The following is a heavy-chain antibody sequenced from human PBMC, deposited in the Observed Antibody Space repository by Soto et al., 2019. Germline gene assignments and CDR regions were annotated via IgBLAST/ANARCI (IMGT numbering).Heavy chain of an antibody. J-gene: IGHJ6*03. CDR3: ATNDAYYNYYSTDV. CDR1: GGSISSSSYY. CDR2: IYYSGSA. D-gene: IGHD1-1*01. Sequence: PSETLSLTCTVSGGSISSSSYYWGWIRQPPGKGLEWSGSIYYSGSAYYNPSLKSRVTISVDTSKNQFSLTLSSVTAADTAVCYCATNDAYYNYYSTDVWGQGTTVTVSS. V-gene: IGHV4-39*01.